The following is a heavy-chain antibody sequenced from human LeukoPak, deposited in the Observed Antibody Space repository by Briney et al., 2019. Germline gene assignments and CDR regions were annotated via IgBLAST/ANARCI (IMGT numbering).Heavy chain of an antibody. V-gene: IGHV3-53*01. CDR2: IYSGGST. Sequence: GGSLRLSRAASGFTVSSNYMSWVRQAPGKGLEWVSIIYSGGSTFYADSVKGRFTISRDNSKNTLYLQMNSLRAEDTAVYYCARGGSCLSAFDIWGQGTMVTVSS. CDR1: GFTVSSNY. CDR3: ARGGSCLSAFDI. D-gene: IGHD1-26*01. J-gene: IGHJ3*02.